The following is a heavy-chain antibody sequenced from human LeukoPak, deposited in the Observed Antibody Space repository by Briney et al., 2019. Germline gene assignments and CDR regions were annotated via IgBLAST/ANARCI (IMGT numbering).Heavy chain of an antibody. V-gene: IGHV3-7*03. CDR3: AKGSGPNYYDSRSYSYFDY. J-gene: IGHJ4*02. CDR2: IKQDGSDK. D-gene: IGHD3-22*01. Sequence: GGSLRLSCAASGFTFSTYWMSWVRQAPGKGLEWVANIKQDGSDKYYVDSVKGRFTISRDNAKNSLYLQMNSLRAEDTTIFYCAKGSGPNYYDSRSYSYFDYWGQGTLVTVSS. CDR1: GFTFSTYW.